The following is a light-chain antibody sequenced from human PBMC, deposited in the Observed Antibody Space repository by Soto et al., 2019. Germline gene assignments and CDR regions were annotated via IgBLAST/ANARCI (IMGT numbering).Light chain of an antibody. V-gene: IGLV3-1*01. CDR1: KLGHKY. CDR3: QAWDSTTSYV. J-gene: IGLJ1*01. CDR2: QDS. Sequence: SYELTQPPSVSVSPGQTATIPCSGDKLGHKYASWYQQKPGQSPVLVIYQDSKRPSGIPERFSGSNSGNTATLTISGTQAMDEADYYCQAWDSTTSYVFGTGTKLTVL.